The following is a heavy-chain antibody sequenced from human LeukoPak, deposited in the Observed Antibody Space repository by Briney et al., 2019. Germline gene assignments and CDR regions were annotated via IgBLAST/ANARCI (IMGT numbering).Heavy chain of an antibody. Sequence: ASVKVSCKASGYTFTGYYLHWVRQAPGQGLEWMGWINPNSGDTNYGQKFQGRVTMTRDTSISTVYMELSRLRSDDTAVYYCARANWNYGHQSDYWGQGTLVTVSS. J-gene: IGHJ4*02. CDR3: ARANWNYGHQSDY. D-gene: IGHD1-7*01. V-gene: IGHV1-2*02. CDR2: INPNSGDT. CDR1: GYTFTGYY.